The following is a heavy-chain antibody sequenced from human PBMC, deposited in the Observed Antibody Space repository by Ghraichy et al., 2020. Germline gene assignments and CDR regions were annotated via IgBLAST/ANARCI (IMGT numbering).Heavy chain of an antibody. CDR2: ISPNRGGT. J-gene: IGHJ1*01. Sequence: ASVKVSCKTSGYSFTAYYIHWVRQAPGQGLEWMGWISPNRGGTNFSQKFQGRLTVTRDTSISTAYMQLSGLRSDDTAIYYCAIDYGVGDTPAEYFHHWGQGTLVTVSS. V-gene: IGHV1-2*02. D-gene: IGHD1-26*01. CDR3: AIDYGVGDTPAEYFHH. CDR1: GYSFTAYY.